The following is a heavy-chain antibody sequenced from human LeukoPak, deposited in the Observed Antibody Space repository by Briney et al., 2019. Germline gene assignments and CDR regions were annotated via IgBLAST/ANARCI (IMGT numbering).Heavy chain of an antibody. Sequence: PGGSLRLSCAASGFTFSDYYMSWIRQAPGKGLEWVSYITSSGSTIYYADSVKGRFTISRDNAKNSLYLQMNSLRAEDTAVYYCARDEEVIHDPYFDYWGQGTLVTVSS. CDR1: GFTFSDYY. V-gene: IGHV3-11*04. J-gene: IGHJ4*02. CDR3: ARDEEVIHDPYFDY. D-gene: IGHD3-22*01. CDR2: ITSSGSTI.